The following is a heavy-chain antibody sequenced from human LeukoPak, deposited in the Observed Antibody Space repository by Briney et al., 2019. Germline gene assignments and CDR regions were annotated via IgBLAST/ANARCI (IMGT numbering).Heavy chain of an antibody. CDR1: GFTFDDYA. CDR2: ISWNSGSI. J-gene: IGHJ4*02. CDR3: ARGRPGYSSGWGIDY. V-gene: IGHV3-9*01. D-gene: IGHD6-19*01. Sequence: PGGSLRLSCAASGFTFDDYAMHWVRQAPGKGLEWVSGISWNSGSIGYADSVKGRFTISRDNAKNTLYLQMNSLRAEDTAVYYCARGRPGYSSGWGIDYWGQGTLVTVSS.